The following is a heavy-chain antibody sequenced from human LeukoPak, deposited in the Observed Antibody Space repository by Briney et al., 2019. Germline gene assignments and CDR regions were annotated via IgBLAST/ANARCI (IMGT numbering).Heavy chain of an antibody. D-gene: IGHD1-14*01. Sequence: PGGSLRLSCAASGFTFSSYWMHWVRQAPGKGLVWVSRINSGGSSTYYADSVKGRFTISRDDSQNTLSLQMNSLRAEDTAVYYCAKKSGNLYYFDYWGQGSLVTVSS. CDR2: INSGGSST. V-gene: IGHV3-74*01. CDR1: GFTFSSYW. CDR3: AKKSGNLYYFDY. J-gene: IGHJ4*02.